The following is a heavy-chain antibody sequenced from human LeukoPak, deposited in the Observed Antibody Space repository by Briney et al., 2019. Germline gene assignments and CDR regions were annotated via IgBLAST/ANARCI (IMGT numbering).Heavy chain of an antibody. CDR1: GGSISSSY. V-gene: IGHV4-59*08. J-gene: IGHJ4*02. CDR3: ARQPYSSSFSYDY. D-gene: IGHD6-13*01. Sequence: SQTLSLTCTVSGGSISSSYWSWVRQPPGKGLEWIGYIDNSGSTNYNPSLKSRVTISVDTSKNQFSLKLSSVTAADTAVYYCARQPYSSSFSYDYWGQGTLVTVSS. CDR2: IDNSGST.